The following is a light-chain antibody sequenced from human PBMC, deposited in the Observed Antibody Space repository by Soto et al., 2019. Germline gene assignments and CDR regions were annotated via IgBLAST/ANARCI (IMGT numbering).Light chain of an antibody. Sequence: EIVLTQSPSTLSLSPGERATLSCRASQSVSSYLAWYQQKPGQTPRRLIFGASIRAAGIPDRFSGSGSGTDFTLTISSLQSEDFAVYYCQQYNNWPSWTFGQGTKVDIK. J-gene: IGKJ1*01. CDR3: QQYNNWPSWT. CDR1: QSVSSY. CDR2: GAS. V-gene: IGKV3D-15*01.